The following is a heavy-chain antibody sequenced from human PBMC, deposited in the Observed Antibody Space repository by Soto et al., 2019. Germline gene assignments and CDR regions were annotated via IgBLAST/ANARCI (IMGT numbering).Heavy chain of an antibody. V-gene: IGHV1-8*01. CDR2: MNPNSGNT. D-gene: IGHD3-10*01. J-gene: IGHJ6*03. CDR3: ARGTALSYGSGSYLYYYYYYMDV. Sequence: ASVKVSCKASGYTFTSYDINWVRQATGQGLEWMGWMNPNSGNTGYAQKFQGRVTMTRNTSISTAYMELSSLRSEDTAVYYCARGTALSYGSGSYLYYYYYYMDVWGKGTTVTVSS. CDR1: GYTFTSYD.